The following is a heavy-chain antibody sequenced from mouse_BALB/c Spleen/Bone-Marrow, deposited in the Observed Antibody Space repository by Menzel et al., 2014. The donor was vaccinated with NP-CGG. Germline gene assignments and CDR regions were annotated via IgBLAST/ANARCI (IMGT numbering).Heavy chain of an antibody. CDR1: GFNIKDTY. Sequence: SGAELVKPGASVKLSCTASGFNIKDTYMHWVKQRPEQGLEWIGRIDPANGNTKYDPKFQGKATITADTSSNTAYLQLSGLTSEDTAVYYCAGFGITKEEGYYYAMDYWGQGTSVTVSS. J-gene: IGHJ4*01. CDR2: IDPANGNT. CDR3: AGFGITKEEGYYYAMDY. D-gene: IGHD2-4*01. V-gene: IGHV14-3*02.